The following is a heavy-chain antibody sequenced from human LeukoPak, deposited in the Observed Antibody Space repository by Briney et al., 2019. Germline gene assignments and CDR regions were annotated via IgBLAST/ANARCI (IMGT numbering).Heavy chain of an antibody. D-gene: IGHD3-16*01. CDR1: GFTFSSYE. J-gene: IGHJ4*02. CDR2: VSTTGTII. Sequence: GGSLRLSCAASGFTFSSYEMNWVRQAPGKGLEWVSYVSTTGTIIYYADSVKGRFPLSRDNAKNSLYLQMNSLRVEDTAVYYCAGGWLLRGAFDFWGQGTLATVSS. CDR3: AGGWLLRGAFDF. V-gene: IGHV3-48*03.